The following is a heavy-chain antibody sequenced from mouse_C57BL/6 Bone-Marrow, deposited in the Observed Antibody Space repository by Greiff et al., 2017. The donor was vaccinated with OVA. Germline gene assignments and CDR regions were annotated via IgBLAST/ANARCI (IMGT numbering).Heavy chain of an antibody. CDR2: IYPGSGST. CDR3: ARDYGSLSWFAY. J-gene: IGHJ3*01. Sequence: QVQLKESGAELVKPGASVKMSCKASGYTFTSYWITWVKQRPGQGLEWIGDIYPGSGSTNYNEKFKSKATLTVDTSSSTAYMQLSSLTSEDSAVYYCARDYGSLSWFAYWGQGTLVTVSA. CDR1: GYTFTSYW. D-gene: IGHD1-1*01. V-gene: IGHV1-55*01.